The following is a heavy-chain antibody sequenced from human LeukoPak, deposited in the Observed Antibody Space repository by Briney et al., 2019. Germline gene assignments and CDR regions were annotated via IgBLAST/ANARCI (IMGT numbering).Heavy chain of an antibody. V-gene: IGHV3-33*01. J-gene: IGHJ6*03. Sequence: GGSLRLSCAASGFTFSSYGMHWVRQAPGKGLDWVAVIWYDGSNKYYADSVKGRFTISRDNSKNTLYLQMNSLRAEDTAVYYCARGALEYSSSSYYYYMDVWGKGTTVTVSS. D-gene: IGHD6-6*01. CDR2: IWYDGSNK. CDR1: GFTFSSYG. CDR3: ARGALEYSSSSYYYYMDV.